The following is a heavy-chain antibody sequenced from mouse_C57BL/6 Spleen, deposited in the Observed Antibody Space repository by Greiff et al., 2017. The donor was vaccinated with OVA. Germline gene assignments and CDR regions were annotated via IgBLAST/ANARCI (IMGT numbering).Heavy chain of an antibody. CDR3: TTLAQATLDY. J-gene: IGHJ2*01. Sequence: VQLKESGAELVRPGASVKLSCTASGFNIKDDYMHWVKQRPEQGLEWIGWIDPENGDTEYASKFQGKATITADTSSNTAYLQLSSLTSEDTAVYYCTTLAQATLDYWGQGTTLTVSS. V-gene: IGHV14-4*01. CDR2: IDPENGDT. CDR1: GFNIKDDY. D-gene: IGHD3-2*02.